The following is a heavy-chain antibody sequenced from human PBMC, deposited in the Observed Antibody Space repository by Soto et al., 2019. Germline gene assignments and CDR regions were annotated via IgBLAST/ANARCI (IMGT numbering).Heavy chain of an antibody. D-gene: IGHD6-19*01. CDR3: AKTNPSSALTSGWNDWFDP. Sequence: DVQLLESGGGLVQPGGSLRLTCAASGFTLSNYAMSWVRQAPGKGLEWVSVVSGHSRSIYYADSVRGRFTIARNNSKNTLYLQMNSLRVEDTAVYHCAKTNPSSALTSGWNDWFDPWGQGTLVTVSS. CDR1: GFTLSNYA. V-gene: IGHV3-23*01. J-gene: IGHJ5*02. CDR2: VSGHSRSI.